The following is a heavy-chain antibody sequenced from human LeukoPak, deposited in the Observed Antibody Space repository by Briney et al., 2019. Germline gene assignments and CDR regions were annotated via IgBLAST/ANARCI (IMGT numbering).Heavy chain of an antibody. CDR1: GFTFSSYA. D-gene: IGHD3-9*01. V-gene: IGHV3-23*01. J-gene: IGHJ4*02. CDR3: AIRVPDDILTGYAGY. Sequence: PGGSLRLSCAASGFTFSSYAMSWVRQAPGKGLEWVSAISGSGGSTYYADSVKGRFTISRDNSKNTLYLQMNSLRAEDTAVHYCAIRVPDDILTGYAGYWGQGTLVTVSS. CDR2: ISGSGGST.